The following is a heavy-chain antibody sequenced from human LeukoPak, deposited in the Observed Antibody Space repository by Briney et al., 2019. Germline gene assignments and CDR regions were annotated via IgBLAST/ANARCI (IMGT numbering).Heavy chain of an antibody. CDR2: IKSITVGGTT. CDR1: GLTFSNAW. Sequence: GGSLRLSCAVSGLTFSNAWMSWVRQAPEKGLEWVGRIKSITVGGTTEYAAPVKGRFTISRDDSKNTVYLQMNSLKTEDTAVYYCTTWSSQFDYWGQGTLVTVSS. V-gene: IGHV3-15*01. CDR3: TTWSSQFDY. J-gene: IGHJ4*02. D-gene: IGHD6-6*01.